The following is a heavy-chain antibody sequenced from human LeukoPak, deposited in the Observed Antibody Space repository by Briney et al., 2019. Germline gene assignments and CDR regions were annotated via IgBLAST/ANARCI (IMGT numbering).Heavy chain of an antibody. D-gene: IGHD5-18*01. CDR1: GFTFSSYA. CDR2: ISSNGGST. Sequence: GGSLRLSCAASGFTFSSYAMHWVRQAPGKGLKYVSAISSNGGSTYYANSVKGRFTISRDNSKNTLYLQMGSLRAEDMAVYYCARALPYTAIDYWGQGTLVTVSS. CDR3: ARALPYTAIDY. J-gene: IGHJ4*02. V-gene: IGHV3-64*01.